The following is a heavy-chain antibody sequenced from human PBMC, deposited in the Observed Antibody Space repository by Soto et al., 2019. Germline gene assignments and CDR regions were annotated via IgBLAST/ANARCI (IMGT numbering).Heavy chain of an antibody. V-gene: IGHV4-39*01. CDR3: VSQRTTVPTQAYFDY. D-gene: IGHD4-17*01. CDR2: AYYRGRS. CDR1: GGSFTNSSYY. Sequence: SETLSLTGTVSGGSFTNSSYYWGWILQSPGKGLEWIGSAYYRGRSYSKSSVKSRVTISVDTSKNRFSLSLNSVTASDTAVYFCVSQRTTVPTQAYFDYWGPGALVTVSS. J-gene: IGHJ4*02.